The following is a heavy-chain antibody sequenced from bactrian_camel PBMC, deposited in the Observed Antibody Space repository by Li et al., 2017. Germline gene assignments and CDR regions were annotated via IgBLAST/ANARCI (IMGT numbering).Heavy chain of an antibody. CDR1: GFTFDDAE. CDR2: ISSDGTG. CDR3: TAYPPGVAPAQCPIKAMVDY. Sequence: HVQLVESGGGSVQAGETLRLSCTASGFTFDDAEMGWYRQAPGNQCEQVSSISSDGTGGYADFAKGRFTVSRDNAKNTVYLHMNSLKVEDTAVYYCTAYPPGVAPAQCPIKAMVDYWGQGTQVTVS. J-gene: IGHJ4*01. D-gene: IGHD7*01. V-gene: IGHV3S63*01.